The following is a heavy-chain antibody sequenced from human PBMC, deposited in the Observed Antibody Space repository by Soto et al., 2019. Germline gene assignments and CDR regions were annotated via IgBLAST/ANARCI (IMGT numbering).Heavy chain of an antibody. CDR1: GFTFSSYW. CDR3: ARYLASTTIPNY. J-gene: IGHJ4*02. D-gene: IGHD4-17*01. Sequence: EVQLVESGGGLVQPGGSLRLSCAASGFTFSSYWMSWVRQAPGKGLEWVANIKQDGSEKYYVDSVKGRFTISRDNAKNPLYLKMNSLRAEGTDVYYCARYLASTTIPNYWGQGPLVTVSS. V-gene: IGHV3-7*04. CDR2: IKQDGSEK.